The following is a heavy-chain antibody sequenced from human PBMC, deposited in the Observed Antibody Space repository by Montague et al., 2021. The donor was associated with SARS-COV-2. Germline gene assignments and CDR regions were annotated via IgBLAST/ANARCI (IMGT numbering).Heavy chain of an antibody. Sequence: SETLSLTCIVSGGSIRDNNYYWGWIRQPPGKGLEWIGGIYYSGSTYYNPSLKSRVTISVDTSKTQFSLKLSSVTAADTAVYYCARRDGGSCFDYWGQGTLVTVSS. CDR1: GGSIRDNNYY. CDR2: IYYSGST. CDR3: ARRDGGSCFDY. V-gene: IGHV4-39*01. J-gene: IGHJ4*02. D-gene: IGHD2-15*01.